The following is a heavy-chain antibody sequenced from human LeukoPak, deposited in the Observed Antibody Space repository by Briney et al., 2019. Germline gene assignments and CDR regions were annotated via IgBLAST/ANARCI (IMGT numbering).Heavy chain of an antibody. V-gene: IGHV3-11*01. J-gene: IGHJ4*02. CDR3: ANLVEYDSSGPGGYFDY. CDR1: GFTFSDYY. CDR2: ISSSGSTI. Sequence: GGSLRLPCAACGFTFSDYYMSWIRQAPGKGLEWVSYISSSGSTIYYADSVKGRFTISRDNAKNSLYLQMNSLRAEATAVYYCANLVEYDSSGPGGYFDYWGQGTLVTVSS. D-gene: IGHD3-22*01.